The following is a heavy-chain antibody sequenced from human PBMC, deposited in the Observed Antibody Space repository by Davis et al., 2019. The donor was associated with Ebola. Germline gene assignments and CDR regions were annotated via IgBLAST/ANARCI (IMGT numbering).Heavy chain of an antibody. Sequence: GESLKISCAASGFTFSNAWMTWVRQAPGKGLDWVSVISGSGGTTYYADSVKGRFTISRDNAKNTLSLQMNSLRAEDTAVYYCAKVRDDYWGQGTLVTVSS. V-gene: IGHV3-23*01. J-gene: IGHJ4*02. CDR2: ISGSGGTT. CDR1: GFTFSNAW. CDR3: AKVRDDY.